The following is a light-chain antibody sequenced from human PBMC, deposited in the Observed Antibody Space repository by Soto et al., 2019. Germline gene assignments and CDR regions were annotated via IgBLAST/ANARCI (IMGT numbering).Light chain of an antibody. CDR2: AAS. Sequence: DIPITQSPFTPDASLGDRVTITFRGSQSISRWLAWFQQKPGRAPTLLIYAASNLERGVPSRFSGSGSGTEFTLTISSLQPDDFATYYCHQYSSMGTFGQGTKVDIK. CDR1: QSISRW. V-gene: IGKV1-5*03. J-gene: IGKJ1*01. CDR3: HQYSSMGT.